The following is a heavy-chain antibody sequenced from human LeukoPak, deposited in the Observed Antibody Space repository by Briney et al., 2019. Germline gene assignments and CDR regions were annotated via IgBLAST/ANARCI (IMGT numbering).Heavy chain of an antibody. Sequence: GGSLRLSCEASGFTFGSYAMYWIRPAPGKALEGVAGLFGSGGSPHYADSVKGRFTISRDNSQNTVYLHINSLRAEDTAVYYCGKTTVGYSSGQKPAWPVDYWGQGTLVTVSS. CDR3: GKTTVGYSSGQKPAWPVDY. V-gene: IGHV3-23*01. CDR1: GFTFGSYA. J-gene: IGHJ4*02. D-gene: IGHD5-18*01. CDR2: LFGSGGSP.